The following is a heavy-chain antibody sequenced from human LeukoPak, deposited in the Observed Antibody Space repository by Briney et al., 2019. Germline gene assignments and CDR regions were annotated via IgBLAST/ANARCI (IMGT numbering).Heavy chain of an antibody. Sequence: ASVKVSCKASGGTFSSYAISWVRQAPGQGLEWMGGIIPIFGTANYAQKFQGRVTITADESTSTAYMELSSLRSEDTAVYYCARVLYDFQRYFYYMDVWGKGTTVTVSS. CDR1: GGTFSSYA. J-gene: IGHJ6*03. D-gene: IGHD3-3*01. CDR3: ARVLYDFQRYFYYMDV. V-gene: IGHV1-69*13. CDR2: IIPIFGTA.